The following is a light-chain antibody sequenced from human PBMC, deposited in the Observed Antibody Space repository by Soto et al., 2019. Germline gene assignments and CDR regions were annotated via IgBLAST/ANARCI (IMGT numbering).Light chain of an antibody. J-gene: IGLJ3*02. CDR1: TSNIGDNS. CDR3: ATWDSALSAGV. V-gene: IGLV1-51*01. CDR2: DNT. Sequence: QSVLTQPPSISAAPGQMVAISCSGTTSNIGDNSVSWYQHLPGTAPKVLIYDNTRRPVGIPDRFSGSKSGTSATLTITGLQTGDEADYYCATWDSALSAGVFGGGTKGTVL.